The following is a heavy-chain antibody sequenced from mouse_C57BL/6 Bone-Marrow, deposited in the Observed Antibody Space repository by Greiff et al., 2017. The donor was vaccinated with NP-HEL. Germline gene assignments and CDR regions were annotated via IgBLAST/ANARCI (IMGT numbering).Heavy chain of an antibody. D-gene: IGHD1-1*01. CDR2: IWSDGST. CDR3: ARHNYYGKTLYAMDY. V-gene: IGHV2-6-1*01. CDR1: GFSLTSYG. Sequence: VQLQESGPGLVAPSQSLSITCTVSGFSLTSYGVHWVRQPPGKGLEWLVVIWSDGSTTYNSALKSRLSISKDNSKSQVFLKMNSLQTDDTAMYYCARHNYYGKTLYAMDYWGQGTSVTVSS. J-gene: IGHJ4*01.